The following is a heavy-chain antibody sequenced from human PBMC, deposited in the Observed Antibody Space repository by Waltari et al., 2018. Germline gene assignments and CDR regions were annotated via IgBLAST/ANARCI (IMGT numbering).Heavy chain of an antibody. Sequence: QVQLVESGGGVVQRGTSLRLSCATSGFTFSSYAMHWVRQLPGKGLGWEAYSWYDGTTKYYADSVKCRFTISRDNSKNTLYLQMNSLGAEDTAVYYCARLPAPYTTSSLLETWGQGTLVTVSS. CDR1: GFTFSSYA. D-gene: IGHD3-16*01. CDR3: ARLPAPYTTSSLLET. J-gene: IGHJ4*02. V-gene: IGHV3-33*01. CDR2: SWYDGTTK.